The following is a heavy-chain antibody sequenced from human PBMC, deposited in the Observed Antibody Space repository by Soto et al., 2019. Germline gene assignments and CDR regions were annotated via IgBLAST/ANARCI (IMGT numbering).Heavy chain of an antibody. CDR2: INWNGGST. V-gene: IGHV3-20*04. CDR1: GFIFDYYC. J-gene: IGHJ4*02. Sequence: GGSLRLSCAASGFIFDYYCMSWVRHGPGKGLEWVSGINWNGGSTVYADSVKGRFTISRDNAKNSLYLQMNSLRAEDTALYYCARVLSSGNSDPFDYWGQGTQVTVSS. D-gene: IGHD3-22*01. CDR3: ARVLSSGNSDPFDY.